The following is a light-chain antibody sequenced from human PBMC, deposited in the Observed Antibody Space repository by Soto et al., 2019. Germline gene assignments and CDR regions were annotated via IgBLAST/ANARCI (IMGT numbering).Light chain of an antibody. Sequence: EILMTQSPATLSVFPGERAALSCMASQGVGSNLAWYQQKPGQAPRLLIYGASTRATGIPARFSGSGSGTEFTLTISSLQSEDFAVYYCQQYNNWPRTFGQGTKVDI. CDR3: QQYNNWPRT. J-gene: IGKJ1*01. CDR1: QGVGSN. CDR2: GAS. V-gene: IGKV3-15*01.